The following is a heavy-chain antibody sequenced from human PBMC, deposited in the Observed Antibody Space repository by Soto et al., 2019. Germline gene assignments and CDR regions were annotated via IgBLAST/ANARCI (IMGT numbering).Heavy chain of an antibody. CDR2: IYYSGST. CDR1: GYSISSSNW. V-gene: IGHV4-28*01. Sequence: SETLSLTCAVSGYSISSSNWWGWIRQPPGKGLEWIGYIYYSGSTYYNPSLKSRVTMSVDTSKNQFSLKLSSVTAADTAVYYCARHEGAVDAFDIWGQGTMVTVSS. CDR3: ARHEGAVDAFDI. J-gene: IGHJ3*02. D-gene: IGHD1-26*01.